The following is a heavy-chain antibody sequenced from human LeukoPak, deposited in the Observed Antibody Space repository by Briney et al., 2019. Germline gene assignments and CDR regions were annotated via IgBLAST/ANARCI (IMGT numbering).Heavy chain of an antibody. CDR2: INTDGSST. J-gene: IGHJ2*01. V-gene: IGHV3-74*01. CDR3: ARICQWGYWYFDL. D-gene: IGHD1-26*01. Sequence: PGGSLRLSCATSGFTFNSYWMSWVRQAPGKGLVWVSRINTDGSSTSYADSVKGRFTISRDNAQNTLHLQMNSLRAEDTAVYYCARICQWGYWYFDLWGRGTLVTVSS. CDR1: GFTFNSYW.